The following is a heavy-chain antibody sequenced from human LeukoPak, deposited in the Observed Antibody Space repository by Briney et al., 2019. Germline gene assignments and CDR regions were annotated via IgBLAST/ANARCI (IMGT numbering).Heavy chain of an antibody. Sequence: PGGSLRLSCAASGFTFSSYERNWVRQAPGKGLEWVSYISSSGSTIYYADSVKGRFTISRDNSKNTLYLQMNSLRAEDTAVYYCASSIGITYSSSWKKSYSMDVWGKGTTVTVSS. CDR1: GFTFSSYE. CDR2: ISSSGSTI. D-gene: IGHD6-13*01. V-gene: IGHV3-48*03. J-gene: IGHJ6*03. CDR3: ASSIGITYSSSWKKSYSMDV.